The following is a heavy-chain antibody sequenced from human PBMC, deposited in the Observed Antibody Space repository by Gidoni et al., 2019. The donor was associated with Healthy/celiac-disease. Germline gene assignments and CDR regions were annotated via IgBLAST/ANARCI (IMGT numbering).Heavy chain of an antibody. D-gene: IGHD2-21*01. CDR3: AKAQTPPVVGGGMDV. CDR2: ISWNSGSI. CDR1: GFTFDDYA. Sequence: EVQLVESGGGLVQPGRSLRLSCAASGFTFDDYAMHWVRQAPGKGLEWVSGISWNSGSIGYADSVKGRFTISRDNAKNSLYLQMNSLRAEDTALYYCAKAQTPPVVGGGMDVWGQGTTVTVSS. J-gene: IGHJ6*02. V-gene: IGHV3-9*01.